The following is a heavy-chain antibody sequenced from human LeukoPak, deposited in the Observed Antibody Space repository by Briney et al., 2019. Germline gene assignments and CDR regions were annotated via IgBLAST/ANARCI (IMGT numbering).Heavy chain of an antibody. J-gene: IGHJ4*02. D-gene: IGHD3-10*01. V-gene: IGHV3-49*03. CDR3: TTRITMVRGVIIHDY. CDR2: IRSKAYGGTT. Sequence: GGSPRLSCTASGFTFGDYAMSWFRQAPGKGLEWVGFIRSKAYGGTTEYAASVKGRFTISRDDSKSIAYLQMNSLKTEDTAVYYCTTRITMVRGVIIHDYWGQGTLVTVSS. CDR1: GFTFGDYA.